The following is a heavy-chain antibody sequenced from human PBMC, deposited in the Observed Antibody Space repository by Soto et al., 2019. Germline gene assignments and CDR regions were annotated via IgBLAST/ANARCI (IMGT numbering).Heavy chain of an antibody. CDR1: GYTFTSYA. Sequence: ASMKVSCKASGYTFTSYAMHWVRQAPGQRLEWMGWINAGNGNTKYSQKFQGRVTITRDTSASTAYMELSSLRSEDTAVYYCAIIAEARYYYYYGMDVWGQGTTVTVSS. J-gene: IGHJ6*02. V-gene: IGHV1-3*01. CDR3: AIIAEARYYYYYGMDV. D-gene: IGHD6-13*01. CDR2: INAGNGNT.